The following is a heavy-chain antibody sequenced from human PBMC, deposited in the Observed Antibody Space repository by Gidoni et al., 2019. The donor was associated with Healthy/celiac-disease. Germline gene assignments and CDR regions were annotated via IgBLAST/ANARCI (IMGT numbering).Heavy chain of an antibody. J-gene: IGHJ5*02. CDR3: ARHVSGPPLSGPDPNWFDP. CDR2: IYYSGST. CDR1: GASISSSSYY. V-gene: IGHV4-39*01. Sequence: QLQLQESGPGLVKPSETLSLTCTVSGASISSSSYYWGWLRQPPGKGLEWIGSIYYSGSTYYNPSLKSRVTISVDTSKNQFSLKLSSVTAADTAVYYCARHVSGPPLSGPDPNWFDPWGQGTLVTVSS. D-gene: IGHD1-26*01.